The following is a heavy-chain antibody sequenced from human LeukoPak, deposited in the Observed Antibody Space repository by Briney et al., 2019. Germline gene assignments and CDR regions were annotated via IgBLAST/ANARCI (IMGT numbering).Heavy chain of an antibody. V-gene: IGHV4-59*11. Sequence: SETLSLICTVPGASLSSHYWSWIRQPPGGGLEWIGHVYHSGSTSYNPSLESRVSISIDTSKNQFSLKLSSVTAADTAIYYCSTNMLRGLHFDYWGQGTLVAVSS. CDR2: VYHSGST. CDR3: STNMLRGLHFDY. D-gene: IGHD3-10*01. J-gene: IGHJ4*02. CDR1: GASLSSHY.